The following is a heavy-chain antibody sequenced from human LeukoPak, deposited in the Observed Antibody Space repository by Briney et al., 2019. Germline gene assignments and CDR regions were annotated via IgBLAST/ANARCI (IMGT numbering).Heavy chain of an antibody. D-gene: IGHD3-3*01. Sequence: GGSLRLSCAASGFTFSSYAMHWVRQAPGKGLEWVAVISYDGSNKYYADSVKGRFTISRDNSKNTLYLQMDSLKTEDTAVYYCARYDFWSGYFDYWGQGTLVTVSS. CDR1: GFTFSSYA. CDR2: ISYDGSNK. J-gene: IGHJ4*02. V-gene: IGHV3-30-3*01. CDR3: ARYDFWSGYFDY.